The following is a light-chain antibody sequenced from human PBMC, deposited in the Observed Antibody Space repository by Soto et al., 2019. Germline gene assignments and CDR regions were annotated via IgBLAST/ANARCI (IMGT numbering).Light chain of an antibody. Sequence: EIVLTQSPGTLSLSPGERATLSCRASQTVSSSYLAWYQQKPGQAPRLLIYGASSRATGIPDRFSGSGSGTDFTLTISSLEPEDSAVYYCQQYGSPPLTFGGGTKVEIK. CDR1: QTVSSSY. J-gene: IGKJ4*01. CDR3: QQYGSPPLT. V-gene: IGKV3-20*01. CDR2: GAS.